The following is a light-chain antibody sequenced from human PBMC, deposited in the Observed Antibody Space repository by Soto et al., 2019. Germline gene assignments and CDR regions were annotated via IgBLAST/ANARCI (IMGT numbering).Light chain of an antibody. Sequence: QSALTQPASVSGSPGQSITISCTGTSSDIGGYNYVSWYQQHPGKAPKLLISEVTNRPSGVSNRFSGSKSGNTASLTISGLQVEDEADYYCSSYTTNITPVVFGGGTKLTVL. V-gene: IGLV2-14*01. CDR3: SSYTTNITPVV. CDR2: EVT. CDR1: SSDIGGYNY. J-gene: IGLJ2*01.